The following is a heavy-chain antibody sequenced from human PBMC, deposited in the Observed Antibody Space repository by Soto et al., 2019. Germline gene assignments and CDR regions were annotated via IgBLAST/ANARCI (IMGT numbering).Heavy chain of an antibody. V-gene: IGHV4-34*01. CDR2: INHSGST. D-gene: IGHD1-26*01. CDR1: GGSFSTYY. J-gene: IGHJ6*02. CDR3: ASAKGWAGDYYYGMDV. Sequence: ASETLSLTCAVYGGSFSTYYWSWIRQPPGKGLEWIGEINHSGSTNYNPPLKSRVTISVDTSKNQFSLKLSSVTAADTAVYYCASAKGWAGDYYYGMDVWGQGTTVTVSS.